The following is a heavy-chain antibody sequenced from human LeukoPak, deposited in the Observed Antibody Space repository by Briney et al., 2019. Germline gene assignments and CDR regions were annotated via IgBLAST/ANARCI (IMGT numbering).Heavy chain of an antibody. Sequence: TSETLSLTCTVSGGSISSYYWSWIRQPPGKGLEWIGYIYYSGSTNYNPSLKSRVTISVDTSKNQFSLKLSSVTAADTAVYYCAGTLVYGGNEGFDYWGQGTLVTVSS. CDR2: IYYSGST. J-gene: IGHJ4*02. CDR3: AGTLVYGGNEGFDY. D-gene: IGHD4-23*01. V-gene: IGHV4-59*08. CDR1: GGSISSYY.